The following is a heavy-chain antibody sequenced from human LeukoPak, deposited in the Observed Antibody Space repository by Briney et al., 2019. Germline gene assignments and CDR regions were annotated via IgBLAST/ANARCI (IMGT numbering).Heavy chain of an antibody. CDR1: GFTFSTYS. CDR3: ASLNWNDYYFDY. D-gene: IGHD1-1*01. CDR2: ITSSSSTI. V-gene: IGHV3-48*02. Sequence: GGSLRLSCAASGFTFSTYSMNWVRQAPGKGLEWVSYITSSSSTIYYADSVRGRFTISRDNAKNSLYLQMNSLRDEDTAVYYCASLNWNDYYFDYWGQGTLVTVSS. J-gene: IGHJ4*02.